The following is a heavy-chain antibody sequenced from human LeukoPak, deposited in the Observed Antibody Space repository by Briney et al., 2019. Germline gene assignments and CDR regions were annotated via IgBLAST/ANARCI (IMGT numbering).Heavy chain of an antibody. J-gene: IGHJ4*02. V-gene: IGHV3-23*01. D-gene: IGHD5-24*01. CDR1: GFTFSSYA. Sequence: PGGSLRLSCAASGFTFSSYAKSWVRQAPGKGLERVSVISGSGGSTYYAGSVQGRFTISRDNSKNTLYLHMHSLRAEDTAVYYCAKDREMATSYFDYWGQGTLLSVSS. CDR2: ISGSGGST. CDR3: AKDREMATSYFDY.